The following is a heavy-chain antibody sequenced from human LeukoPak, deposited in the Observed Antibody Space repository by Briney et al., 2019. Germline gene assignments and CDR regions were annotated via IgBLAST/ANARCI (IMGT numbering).Heavy chain of an antibody. CDR1: GFTFSSYA. CDR3: AKDRGVTPIPFDY. V-gene: IGHV3-23*01. CDR2: ISGSGGST. D-gene: IGHD2-21*02. Sequence: GGSLRLSCAASGFTFSSYAMSWVRQAPGKGLEWVSAISGSGGSTYYADSVKGRFTISRDISKNRLYLQMNSLRAEDTAIYYCAKDRGVTPIPFDYWGQGTLVTVSS. J-gene: IGHJ4*02.